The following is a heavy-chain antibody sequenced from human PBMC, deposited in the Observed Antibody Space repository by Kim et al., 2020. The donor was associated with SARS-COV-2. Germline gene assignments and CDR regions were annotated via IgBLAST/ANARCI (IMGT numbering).Heavy chain of an antibody. J-gene: IGHJ5*02. CDR3: AREYCSSTSCYGAGWFDP. V-gene: IGHV4-4*07. D-gene: IGHD2-2*01. CDR1: GGSISSYY. Sequence: SETLSLTCTVSGGSISSYYWSWIRQPAGKGLEWIGRIYTSGSTNYNPSLKSRVTMSVDTSKNQFSLKLSSVTAADTAVYYCAREYCSSTSCYGAGWFDPWGQGTLVTVSS. CDR2: IYTSGST.